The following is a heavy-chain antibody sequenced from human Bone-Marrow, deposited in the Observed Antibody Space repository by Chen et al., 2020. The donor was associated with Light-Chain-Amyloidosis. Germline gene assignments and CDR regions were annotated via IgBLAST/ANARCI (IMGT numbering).Heavy chain of an antibody. CDR3: ATDVYVGDYYEPGFNY. V-gene: IGHV1-24*01. CDR2: FDPEDEAM. CDR1: GDSLTDLA. D-gene: IGHD3-22*01. Sequence: QVQLVQSGAEVKRPGASVKVSCKVSGDSLTDLAIHWVRQAPGKGLEWVGGFDPEDEAMVYGQKFQGRVRMIEDTSTETAYMELTSLTSEDTATYYCATDVYVGDYYEPGFNYLGQGTLVTVSS. J-gene: IGHJ4*02.